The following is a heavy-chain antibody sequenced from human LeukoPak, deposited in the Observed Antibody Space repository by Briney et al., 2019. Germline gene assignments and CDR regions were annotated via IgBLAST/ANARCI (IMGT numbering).Heavy chain of an antibody. CDR2: IYYSGST. CDR1: GGSISSGGYY. V-gene: IGHV4-31*03. D-gene: IGHD3-22*01. CDR3: ARGDYDSSGYSNPGYYGMDV. J-gene: IGHJ6*02. Sequence: PSETLSLTCTVSGGSISSGGYYWSWIRQHPGKGLEWIGYIYYSGSTYYNPSLESRVTISVDTSKNQFSLKLSSVTAADTAVYYCARGDYDSSGYSNPGYYGMDVWGQGTTVTVSS.